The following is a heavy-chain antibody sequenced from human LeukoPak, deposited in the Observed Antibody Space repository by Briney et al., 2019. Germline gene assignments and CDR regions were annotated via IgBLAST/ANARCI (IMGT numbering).Heavy chain of an antibody. D-gene: IGHD5-24*01. V-gene: IGHV4-38-2*01. CDR1: GYSISSGYY. CDR3: ARVKIGDGYNI. CDR2: IYHSGST. J-gene: IGHJ4*02. Sequence: SETLSLTCAVSGYSISSGYYWGWIRQPPGKGLEWIGSIYHSGSTYYNPSLKSRVTISVDTSKNQFSLKLSSVTAADTAVYYCARVKIGDGYNIWGQGTLVTVSS.